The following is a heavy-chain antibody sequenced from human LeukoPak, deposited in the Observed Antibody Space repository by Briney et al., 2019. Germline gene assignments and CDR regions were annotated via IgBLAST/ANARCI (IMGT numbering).Heavy chain of an antibody. J-gene: IGHJ6*03. D-gene: IGHD1-14*01. CDR2: INPNSGGT. Sequence: ASVKVSCKASGYTFTDYYMHWVRQAPGQGLEWMGRINPNSGGTNYAQKFQGRVTMTRDTSISTAYMELSRLRSDDTAVYYCARDPGGSYYMDVWGKGTTVTVSS. CDR1: GYTFTDYY. V-gene: IGHV1-2*06. CDR3: ARDPGGSYYMDV.